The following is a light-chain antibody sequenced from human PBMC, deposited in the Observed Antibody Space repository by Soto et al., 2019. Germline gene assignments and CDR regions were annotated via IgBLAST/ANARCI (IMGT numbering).Light chain of an antibody. CDR1: QDISNY. Sequence: DNQMTQSPSSLSASVGDRVTITCQASQDISNYLNWYQQKPGKAPKLLIYDASNLETGVPSRFSGSESGTDFTFTISSLQPEDIATYYCQQYDNLPVTFGPGTKVDIK. CDR2: DAS. V-gene: IGKV1-33*01. J-gene: IGKJ3*01. CDR3: QQYDNLPVT.